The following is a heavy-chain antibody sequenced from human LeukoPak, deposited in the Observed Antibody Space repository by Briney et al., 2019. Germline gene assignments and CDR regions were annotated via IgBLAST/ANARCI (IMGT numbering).Heavy chain of an antibody. J-gene: IGHJ4*02. CDR2: ISAYNGNT. CDR3: ARDWGTAAAEKIDY. CDR1: GYTFTSYG. V-gene: IGHV1-18*04. Sequence: GASVKVSCKASGYTFTSYGISWVRQAPGQGLEWMGWISAYNGNTYYPQKLQDRVTMTTDTSTSTVYMELRSLRSDDTAVYYCARDWGTAAAEKIDYWGQGTLVTVSS. D-gene: IGHD6-13*01.